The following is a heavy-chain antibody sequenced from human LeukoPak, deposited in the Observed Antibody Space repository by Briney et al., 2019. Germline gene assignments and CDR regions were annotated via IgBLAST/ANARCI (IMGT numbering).Heavy chain of an antibody. CDR3: ARQDIVGVVPFDY. V-gene: IGHV3-30-3*01. CDR2: MSYDGSNT. CDR1: GFTFSSYG. D-gene: IGHD2-15*01. J-gene: IGHJ4*02. Sequence: PGGSLRLSGGASGFTFSSYGMHWVRQAPGKGLRWVAVMSYDGSNTYYADSVKGRFTISRDNSKNTLYLQMNSLRAEDTAVYYCARQDIVGVVPFDYWGQGTLVTVSS.